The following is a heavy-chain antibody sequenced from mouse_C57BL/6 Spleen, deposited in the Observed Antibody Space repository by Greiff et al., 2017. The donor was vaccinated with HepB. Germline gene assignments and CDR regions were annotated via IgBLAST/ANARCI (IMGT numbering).Heavy chain of an antibody. J-gene: IGHJ2*01. CDR2: IYPRDGST. CDR3: ARGYYGSRGYFDY. CDR1: GYTFTSYD. Sequence: QVHVKQSGPELVKPGASVKLSCKASGYTFTSYDINWVKQRPGQGLEWIGWIYPRDGSTKYNEKFKGKATLTVDTSSSTAYMELHSLTSEDSAVYFCARGYYGSRGYFDYWGQGTTLTVSS. V-gene: IGHV1-85*01. D-gene: IGHD1-1*01.